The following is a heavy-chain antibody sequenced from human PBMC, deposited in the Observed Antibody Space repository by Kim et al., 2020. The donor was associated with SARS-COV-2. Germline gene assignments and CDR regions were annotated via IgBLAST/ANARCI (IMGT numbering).Heavy chain of an antibody. J-gene: IGHJ3*02. D-gene: IGHD1-26*01. CDR3: AIPQPHSGSYSPPDAFDI. V-gene: IGHV1-69*13. Sequence: SVKVSCKASGGTFSSYAISWVRQAPGQGLEWMGGIIPIFGTANYAQKFQGRVTITADESTSTAYMELSSLRSEDTAVYYCAIPQPHSGSYSPPDAFDIWGQGTMVTVSS. CDR1: GGTFSSYA. CDR2: IIPIFGTA.